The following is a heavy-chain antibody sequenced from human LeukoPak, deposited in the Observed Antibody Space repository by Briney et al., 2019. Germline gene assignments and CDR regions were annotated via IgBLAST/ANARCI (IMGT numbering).Heavy chain of an antibody. D-gene: IGHD3-22*01. Sequence: PGGSLRLSCAASGFTFDDYAMSWVPQAPGKGLEWVSGINWNGGSKGYADSVKGRFTISRDNAKNSLYLQMNSLRAEDRALYCCAREGPYDSSGYYDYWGQGTLVTVSS. V-gene: IGHV3-20*04. CDR1: GFTFDDYA. CDR2: INWNGGSK. J-gene: IGHJ4*02. CDR3: AREGPYDSSGYYDY.